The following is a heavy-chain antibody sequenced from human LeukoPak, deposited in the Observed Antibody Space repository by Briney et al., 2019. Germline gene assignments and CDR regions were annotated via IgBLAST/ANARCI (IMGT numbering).Heavy chain of an antibody. J-gene: IGHJ5*02. CDR3: ARGRPGYFDWVPNWFDP. CDR2: INHSGST. CDR1: GGSFSGYY. Sequence: SETLPLTCAVYGGSFSGYYWSWIRQPRGKGLEWIGEINHSGSTNYNPSLKSRVTISVDTSKNQFSLKLSSVTAADTAVYYCARGRPGYFDWVPNWFDPWGQGTLVTVSS. V-gene: IGHV4-34*01. D-gene: IGHD3-9*01.